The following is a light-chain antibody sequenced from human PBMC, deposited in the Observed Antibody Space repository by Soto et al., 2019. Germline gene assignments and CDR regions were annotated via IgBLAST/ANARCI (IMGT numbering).Light chain of an antibody. CDR1: TSNIGRST. CDR2: GNT. CDR3: ATSNDGAFV. Sequence: QSVLTQPPSASGTPGQRVTISCSGNTSNIGRSTVTWYQQFPGAAPKLLIYGNTQRPLGVPVRFSGSKSDTSASLAISGLQSEDEADYYCATSNDGAFVFGIGTKVTVL. J-gene: IGLJ1*01. V-gene: IGLV1-44*01.